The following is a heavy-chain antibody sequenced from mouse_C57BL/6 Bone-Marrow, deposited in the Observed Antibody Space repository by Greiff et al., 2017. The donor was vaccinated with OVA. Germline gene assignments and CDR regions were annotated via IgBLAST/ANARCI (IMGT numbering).Heavy chain of an antibody. CDR2: IHPNSGST. CDR1: GYTFTSYW. J-gene: IGHJ1*03. V-gene: IGHV1-64*01. CDR3: ARAKFYDGYTGYFDV. D-gene: IGHD2-3*01. Sequence: QVQLQQPEAELVKPGASVKLSCKASGYTFTSYWMHWVKQRPGQGLEWIGMIHPNSGSTNYNEKFKSKATLTVDKSSSTAYMQLSSLTSEDSAVYYCARAKFYDGYTGYFDVWGTGTTVTVSS.